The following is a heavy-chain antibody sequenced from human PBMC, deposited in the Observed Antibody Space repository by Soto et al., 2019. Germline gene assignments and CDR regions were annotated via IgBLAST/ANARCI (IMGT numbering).Heavy chain of an antibody. Sequence: ASVKVSCKASGYTITSYGISWVRQAPGQGLEWMGWISTYNGNTNYAQKLQGRVTMTTDTSTSTAYMELRSLKSDDTAVYYCAKAGGRFLILTQTEYGMDVWGQGTTVTVSS. V-gene: IGHV1-18*01. J-gene: IGHJ6*02. CDR1: GYTITSYG. CDR2: ISTYNGNT. D-gene: IGHD3-3*01. CDR3: AKAGGRFLILTQTEYGMDV.